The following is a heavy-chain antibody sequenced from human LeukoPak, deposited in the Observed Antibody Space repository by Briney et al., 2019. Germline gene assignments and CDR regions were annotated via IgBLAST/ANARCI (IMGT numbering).Heavy chain of an antibody. Sequence: SVRVSCKASGGTFSSYAISWVRQAPGQGLEWMGRIIPIFGIANYAQKFQGRVTITADKSTSTAYMELSSLRSEDTAVYYCARYYYDSSGFSQTFFDCWGQGTLVTVSS. D-gene: IGHD3-22*01. CDR2: IIPIFGIA. CDR1: GGTFSSYA. CDR3: ARYYYDSSGFSQTFFDC. J-gene: IGHJ4*02. V-gene: IGHV1-69*04.